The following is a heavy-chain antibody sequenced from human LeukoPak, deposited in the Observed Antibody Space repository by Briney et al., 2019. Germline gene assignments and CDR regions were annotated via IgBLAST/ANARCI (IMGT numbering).Heavy chain of an antibody. Sequence: KSAEALSLSCAASGGSISSYYWSRIRQPPGKGLEWVAFIFYGGSTDYNPSLKGRVTISVDTSKNQFSQKLSSVTTADTAVYFCARSYDSGGYFYYGMDVWGQGTTVTVPS. V-gene: IGHV4-59*01. CDR3: ARSYDSGGYFYYGMDV. CDR1: GGSISSYY. D-gene: IGHD3-22*01. J-gene: IGHJ6*02. CDR2: IFYGGST.